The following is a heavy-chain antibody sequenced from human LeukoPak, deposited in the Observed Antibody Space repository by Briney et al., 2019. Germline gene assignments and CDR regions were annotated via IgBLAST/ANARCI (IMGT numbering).Heavy chain of an antibody. CDR1: GFTFSSYA. D-gene: IGHD1-26*01. CDR2: ISAGGGST. CDR3: AKDLASTVGATGFSN. Sequence: GGSLRLSCAASGFTFSSYAMSWVRQAPGKGLEWVSAISAGGGSTYYADSVKGRFTISRDNSKNTLYLQMNILRAEDTAVYYCAKDLASTVGATGFSNWGQGTLVTVSS. V-gene: IGHV3-23*01. J-gene: IGHJ4*02.